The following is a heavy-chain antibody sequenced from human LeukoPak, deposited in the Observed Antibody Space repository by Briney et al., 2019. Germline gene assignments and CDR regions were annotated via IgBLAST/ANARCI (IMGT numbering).Heavy chain of an antibody. CDR1: GFTFSSYS. CDR2: ISSSSSYI. V-gene: IGHV3-21*01. D-gene: IGHD6-13*01. Sequence: PGGSLRLSCAASGFTFSSYSMNWVRQAPGKELEWVSSISSSSSYIYYAVSVKGRFTISRDNAKNSLYLQMNSLRAEDTAVYYCARGDSSSWYDFDYWGQGTLVTVSS. CDR3: ARGDSSSWYDFDY. J-gene: IGHJ4*02.